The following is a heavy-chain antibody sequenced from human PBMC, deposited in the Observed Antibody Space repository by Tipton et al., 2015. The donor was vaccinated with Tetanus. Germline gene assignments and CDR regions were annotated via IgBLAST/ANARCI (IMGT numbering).Heavy chain of an antibody. V-gene: IGHV3-20*04. D-gene: IGHD4-17*01. Sequence: SLRLSCAASGFTFDDYAMSWVRQAPGKGLEWVSGINWNGGTTGYGDSVKGRFTISRDNAKNSLYLQMDSLRAEDTAVYYCARGTNPYGDPYYYYGMDVWGQGTTVTVSS. CDR2: INWNGGTT. CDR1: GFTFDDYA. CDR3: ARGTNPYGDPYYYYGMDV. J-gene: IGHJ6*02.